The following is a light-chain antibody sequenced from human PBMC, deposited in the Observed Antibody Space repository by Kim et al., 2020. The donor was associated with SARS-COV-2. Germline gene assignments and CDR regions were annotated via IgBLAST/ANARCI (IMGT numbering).Light chain of an antibody. V-gene: IGLV6-57*01. CDR3: QSYDNTNLV. CDR2: EDN. J-gene: IGLJ3*02. CDR1: SGSIASNY. Sequence: KTVTISCTRSSGSIASNYVQWYQQRPGSFPTIVIYEDNQRPSGVPDRFSGSIDSSSNSASLTISGLKTEDEADYYCQSYDNTNLVFGGGTKVTVL.